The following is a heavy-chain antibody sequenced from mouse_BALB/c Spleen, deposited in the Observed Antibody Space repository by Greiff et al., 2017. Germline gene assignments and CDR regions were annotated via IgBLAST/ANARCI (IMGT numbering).Heavy chain of an antibody. J-gene: IGHJ2*01. D-gene: IGHD1-1*01. Sequence: QVQLQQSGAELMKPGASVKISCKATGYTFSSYWIEWVKQRPGHGLEWIGEILPGSGSTNYNEKFKGKATFTADTSSNTAYMQLSSLTSEDSAVYYCARGRATVGFDYWGQGTTLTVSS. V-gene: IGHV1-9*01. CDR2: ILPGSGST. CDR3: ARGRATVGFDY. CDR1: GYTFSSYW.